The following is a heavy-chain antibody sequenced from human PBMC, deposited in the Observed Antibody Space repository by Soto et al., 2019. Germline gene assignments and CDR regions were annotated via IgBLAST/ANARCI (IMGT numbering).Heavy chain of an antibody. CDR2: ISYDGSNK. D-gene: IGHD2-2*01. CDR3: AKGVPGDHYYYGMDV. Sequence: QVQLVESGGGVVQPGRSLRLSCAASGFTFSSYGMHWVRQAPGKGLEWVAVISYDGSNKYYADSVKGRFTISRDNSKNTLYLQMNSLRAEDTAVYYCAKGVPGDHYYYGMDVW. J-gene: IGHJ6*01. V-gene: IGHV3-30*18. CDR1: GFTFSSYG.